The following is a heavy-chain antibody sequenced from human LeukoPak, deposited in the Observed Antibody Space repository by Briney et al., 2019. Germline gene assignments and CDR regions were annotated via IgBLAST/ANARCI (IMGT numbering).Heavy chain of an antibody. Sequence: GGSLRLSCAASRFTSTNYAMNWVRQAPGEGLEWVSALIGSSGSTDYADSVKGRFTISRDNSKNTVFLQMNSLRAEDTAIYYCAKGAYDYIEIGYFDSWGQGTLVTVSS. CDR2: LIGSSGST. V-gene: IGHV3-23*01. CDR3: AKGAYDYIEIGYFDS. CDR1: RFTSTNYA. J-gene: IGHJ4*02. D-gene: IGHD5-12*01.